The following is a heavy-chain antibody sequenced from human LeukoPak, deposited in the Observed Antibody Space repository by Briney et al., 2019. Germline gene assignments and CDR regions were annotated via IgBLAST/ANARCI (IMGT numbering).Heavy chain of an antibody. Sequence: ASVKVSCKASGYTFTGYYMHWVRQAPGQGLEWMGWINPNSGGTNYAQKFQGWVTMTRDTSISTAYMELRSLRSDDTAVYYCARDLAAGTAEGDYWGQGTLVTVSS. J-gene: IGHJ4*02. CDR1: GYTFTGYY. V-gene: IGHV1-2*04. CDR3: ARDLAAGTAEGDY. D-gene: IGHD6-13*01. CDR2: INPNSGGT.